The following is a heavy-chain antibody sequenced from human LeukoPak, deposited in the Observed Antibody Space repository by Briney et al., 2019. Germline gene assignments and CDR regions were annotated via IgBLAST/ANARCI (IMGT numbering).Heavy chain of an antibody. J-gene: IGHJ4*02. CDR2: IYTSGNT. CDR3: AREGGYSYGDAPLHFDY. V-gene: IGHV4-61*02. CDR1: GGSISSGTYY. D-gene: IGHD5-18*01. Sequence: SETLSLTCTVSGGSISSGTYYWNWIRQPAGKGLEWIGRIYTSGNTNYNPSLKSRVTISVDTSKNQFSLKLSSVTAADTAVYYCAREGGYSYGDAPLHFDYWGQGTLVTVSS.